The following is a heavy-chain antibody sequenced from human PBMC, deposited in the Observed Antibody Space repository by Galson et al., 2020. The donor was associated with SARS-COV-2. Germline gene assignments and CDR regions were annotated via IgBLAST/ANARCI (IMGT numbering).Heavy chain of an antibody. Sequence: GGSLRLSCAASGFTFSSYAMSWVRQAPGKGLEWVSAISGRGGSTYYADSVKGRFTISRDNSKNTLYLQMNSLRAEDTAVYYCAKDGEYSYGEVPDYWGQGSLVTVSS. CDR1: GFTFSSYA. CDR3: AKDGEYSYGEVPDY. J-gene: IGHJ4*02. CDR2: ISGRGGST. D-gene: IGHD5-18*01. V-gene: IGHV3-23*01.